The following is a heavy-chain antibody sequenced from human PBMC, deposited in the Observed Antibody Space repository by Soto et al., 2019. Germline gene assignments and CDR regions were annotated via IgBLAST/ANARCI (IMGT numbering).Heavy chain of an antibody. CDR2: ISGGSDKT. CDR1: GFTIGNSA. J-gene: IGHJ4*02. V-gene: IGHV3-23*01. Sequence: EVQLSESGGGLVQPGGSLRLSCAASGFTIGNSAMNWFRQAPGKGLEWVSVISGGSDKTYYADSVKGRFTISRDNSKSTLYLQMNSLRDEDTAKYYCAKGPTAGRWGQGTLVTVSS. CDR3: AKGPTAGR.